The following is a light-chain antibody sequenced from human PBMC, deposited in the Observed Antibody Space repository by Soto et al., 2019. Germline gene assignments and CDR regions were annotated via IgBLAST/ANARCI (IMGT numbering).Light chain of an antibody. CDR2: RNN. J-gene: IGLJ3*02. CDR3: AAWDDSLSGV. CDR1: SSNIGSNY. Sequence: QSVLTQPPSASGTPGQRVTISCSGSSSNIGSNYVYWYQQLPGTAPKLLIYRNNQRPSGVPARFSGSKSGTSASLAISGLRSEDEADYYCAAWDDSLSGVFGGGTKVTVL. V-gene: IGLV1-47*01.